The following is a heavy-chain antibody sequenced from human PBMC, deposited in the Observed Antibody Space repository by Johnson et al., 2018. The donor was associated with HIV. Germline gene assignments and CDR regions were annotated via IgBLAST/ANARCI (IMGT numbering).Heavy chain of an antibody. V-gene: IGHV3-11*04. CDR2: ISSSGSTI. J-gene: IGHJ3*02. CDR3: ARRSLVGQLGDDAFDI. CDR1: GFIFSNYW. D-gene: IGHD6-6*01. Sequence: QVQLVESGGGVVQPGRSLRLSCAASGFIFSNYWMSWVRQAPGKGLEWVSYISSSGSTIYYADSVKGRFTISRDNAKNSLYLQMNSLRAEDTAVYYCARRSLVGQLGDDAFDIWGQGTMVTVSS.